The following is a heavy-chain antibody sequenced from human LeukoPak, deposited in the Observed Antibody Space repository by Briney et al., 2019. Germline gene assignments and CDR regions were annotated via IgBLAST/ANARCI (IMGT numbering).Heavy chain of an antibody. J-gene: IGHJ6*03. CDR3: VRRNYYYYYMDV. CDR1: GFTFSSYW. CDR2: IDTDGSIT. Sequence: PGGSLRLSCAASGFTFSSYWMSWVRQAPGKGLVWVSRIDTDGSITSYADSVKGRFTISRDNAKNTLYLQMNSLRAEDTAVYYCVRRNYYYYYMDVWGKGTTVTVSS. V-gene: IGHV3-74*01.